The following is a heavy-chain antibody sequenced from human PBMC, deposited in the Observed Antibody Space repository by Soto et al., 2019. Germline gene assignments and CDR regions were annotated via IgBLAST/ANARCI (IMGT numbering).Heavy chain of an antibody. CDR1: GGTFSTYA. CDR3: ARGTAGVRLDDIDS. CDR2: IIPVLGTT. D-gene: IGHD3-10*01. V-gene: IGHV1-69*01. J-gene: IGHJ5*01. Sequence: QVQLVQSGAELKKPGSSVRVSCKDSGGTFSTYAIGWVRQAPGQGLEWMGGIIPVLGTTNYAQKFQGRVTITADESTSTAYMELSSLRSVDTAVYYCARGTAGVRLDDIDSWGQGTLVAVSS.